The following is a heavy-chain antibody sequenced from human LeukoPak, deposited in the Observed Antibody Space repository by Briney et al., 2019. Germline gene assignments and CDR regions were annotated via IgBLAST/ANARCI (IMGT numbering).Heavy chain of an antibody. J-gene: IGHJ5*02. Sequence: PSETLSLTCTVSGYSISSGYYWGWIRQPPGKGLGWIGSIYHSGSTYYNPSLKSRVTISVDTSKNQFSLKLGSVTAADTAVYYCARDLSMADLGWFDPWGQGTLVTVSS. D-gene: IGHD2-8*01. V-gene: IGHV4-38-2*02. CDR2: IYHSGST. CDR1: GYSISSGYY. CDR3: ARDLSMADLGWFDP.